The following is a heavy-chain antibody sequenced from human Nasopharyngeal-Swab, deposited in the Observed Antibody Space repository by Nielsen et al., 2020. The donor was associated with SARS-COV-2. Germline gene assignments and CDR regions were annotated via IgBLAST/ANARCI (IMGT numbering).Heavy chain of an antibody. Sequence: SETLSLTCTVSGGSISSGDYYWSWIRQPPGKGLEWIGYIYYSGSTYYNPSLKSRVTISVDTSKNQFSLKLSSVTAADTAVYYCARRLRYFDWLLPEGDAFDIWGQGTMVTVSS. D-gene: IGHD3-9*01. CDR2: IYYSGST. J-gene: IGHJ3*02. V-gene: IGHV4-30-4*01. CDR1: GGSISSGDYY. CDR3: ARRLRYFDWLLPEGDAFDI.